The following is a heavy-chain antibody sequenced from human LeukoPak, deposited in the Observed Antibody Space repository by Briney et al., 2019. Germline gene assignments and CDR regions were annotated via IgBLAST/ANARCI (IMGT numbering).Heavy chain of an antibody. CDR1: GGSISSGGYY. Sequence: SQTLSLTCTVSGGSISSGGYYWSWIRQHPGKGLEWIGYIYYSGSTYYNPSLKSRVTISVDTSKNQFSLKLSSVTAADTAVYYCARYAGQIGVVTMEGAFDIWGQGIMVTVSS. J-gene: IGHJ3*02. CDR3: ARYAGQIGVVTMEGAFDI. D-gene: IGHD3-3*01. CDR2: IYYSGST. V-gene: IGHV4-31*03.